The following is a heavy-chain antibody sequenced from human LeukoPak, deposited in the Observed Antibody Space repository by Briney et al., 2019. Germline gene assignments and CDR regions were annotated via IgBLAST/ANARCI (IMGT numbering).Heavy chain of an antibody. CDR2: IYYSGST. CDR3: ARGARAKTTVYYYYYMDV. Sequence: SETLSLTCTVSGGSISSYYWSWIRQPPGKGLEWIGYIYYSGSTNYNPSLKSRVTISVDTSKNQLSLKLSSVTAADTAVYYCARGARAKTTVYYYYYMDVWGKGTTVTVSS. CDR1: GGSISSYY. D-gene: IGHD4-17*01. V-gene: IGHV4-59*01. J-gene: IGHJ6*03.